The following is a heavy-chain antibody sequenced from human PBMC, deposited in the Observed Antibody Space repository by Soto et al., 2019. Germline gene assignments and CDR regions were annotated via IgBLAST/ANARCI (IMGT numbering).Heavy chain of an antibody. J-gene: IGHJ4*02. V-gene: IGHV3-23*01. Sequence: PGRSLRLSFTSSVFPFNAYAMSWVCPAQGKGLEWVSAISGSGGSTYYADSVKGRFTISRDNSKNTLYLQMNSLRAEDTAVYYCARGVVLMVYATEIERGLCDYWGQGTRVNVS. CDR3: ARGVVLMVYATEIERGLCDY. CDR1: VFPFNAYA. D-gene: IGHD2-8*01. CDR2: ISGSGGST.